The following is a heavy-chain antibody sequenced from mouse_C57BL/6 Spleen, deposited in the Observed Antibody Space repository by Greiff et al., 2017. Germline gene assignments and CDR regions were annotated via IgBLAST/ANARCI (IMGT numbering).Heavy chain of an antibody. V-gene: IGHV1-64*01. J-gene: IGHJ4*01. Sequence: QVQLQQSGAELVKPGASVKLSCKASGYTFTSYWMHWVKQRPGQGLEWIGMIHPNSGSTNYNEKFKSKATLTVDKSSSTAYMQLSSLTSEDSAVYYCVYDYDGGFYAMDYWGQGTSVTVSS. CDR3: VYDYDGGFYAMDY. CDR1: GYTFTSYW. CDR2: IHPNSGST. D-gene: IGHD2-4*01.